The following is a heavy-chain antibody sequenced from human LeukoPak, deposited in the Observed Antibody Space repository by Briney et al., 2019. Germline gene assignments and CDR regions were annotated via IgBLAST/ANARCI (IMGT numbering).Heavy chain of an antibody. J-gene: IGHJ4*02. CDR3: ARDTYSSNWNPLGY. V-gene: IGHV3-30-3*01. CDR1: GFTFSTYT. Sequence: PGGSLRLSCVASGFTFSTYTMHWVRQAPGKGLEWVAVMSFDGTNNYCADSVKGRFTISRDNSKNTLYLQMNSLRAEDTAVYYCARDTYSSNWNPLGYWGQGTLVTVSS. D-gene: IGHD6-13*01. CDR2: MSFDGTNN.